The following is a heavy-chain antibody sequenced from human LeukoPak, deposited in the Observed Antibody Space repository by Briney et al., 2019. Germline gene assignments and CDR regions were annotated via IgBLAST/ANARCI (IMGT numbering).Heavy chain of an antibody. CDR3: ARDLLKRELPYGDDAFDI. CDR2: IYYSGST. D-gene: IGHD1-26*01. Sequence: SQTLSLTCTVSGGSISSGDYYWSWIRQPPGKGLEWIGYIYYSGSTYYNPSLKSRVTISVDTSKNQFSLKLSSVTAADTAVYYCARDLLKRELPYGDDAFDIWGQGTLVTVSS. CDR1: GGSISSGDYY. J-gene: IGHJ3*02. V-gene: IGHV4-30-4*08.